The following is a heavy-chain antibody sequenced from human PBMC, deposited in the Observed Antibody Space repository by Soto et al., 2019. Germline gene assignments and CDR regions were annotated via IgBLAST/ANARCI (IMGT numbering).Heavy chain of an antibody. V-gene: IGHV3-53*01. CDR2: IYGGGTT. Sequence: EVQLVESGGGLIQPGGSLRHSCAASGFAVSSKYMTWVRQAPGKGLEWVSVIYGGGTTYYADSVKGRFTISRDTSKNTLYRQMNSLRAEDTAVYYCVQTTGWPGFDFWGQGTLVTVSS. D-gene: IGHD6-19*01. J-gene: IGHJ4*02. CDR3: VQTTGWPGFDF. CDR1: GFAVSSKY.